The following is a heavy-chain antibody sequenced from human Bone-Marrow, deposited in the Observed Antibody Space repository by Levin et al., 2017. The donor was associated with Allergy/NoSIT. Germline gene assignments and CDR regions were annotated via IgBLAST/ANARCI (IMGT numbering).Heavy chain of an antibody. CDR1: GFPFSSHS. V-gene: IGHV3-7*01. J-gene: IGHJ5*02. Sequence: LSLTCAASGFPFSSHSMSWVRPAPGKGLEWVANIKEDGSVQYKVDSVKGRFTISRDNAKSSLYVQMNSLTAEDTAVYYCARYSTSWGWLDLWGQGALVTVS. CDR3: ARYSTSWGWLDL. CDR2: IKEDGSVQ. D-gene: IGHD6-6*01.